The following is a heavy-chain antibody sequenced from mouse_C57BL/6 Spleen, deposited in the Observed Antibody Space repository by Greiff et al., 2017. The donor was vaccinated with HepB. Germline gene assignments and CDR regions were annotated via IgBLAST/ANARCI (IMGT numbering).Heavy chain of an antibody. CDR1: GYTFTSYW. V-gene: IGHV1-72*01. CDR2: IDPNSGGT. CDR3: ARGSSSAWFAY. J-gene: IGHJ3*01. Sequence: VQLQQPGAELVKPGASVKLSCKASGYTFTSYWMHWVKQRPGRGIEWIGRIDPNSGGTKYNEKLKSKATLTVDKPSSTAYMQLSSLTSEDSAVYYCARGSSSAWFAYWGQGTLVTVSA. D-gene: IGHD1-1*01.